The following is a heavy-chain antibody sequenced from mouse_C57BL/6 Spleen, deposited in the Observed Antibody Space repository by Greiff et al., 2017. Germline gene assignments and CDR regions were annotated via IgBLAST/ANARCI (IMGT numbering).Heavy chain of an antibody. J-gene: IGHJ4*01. CDR1: GFTFSNYW. D-gene: IGHD2-3*01. V-gene: IGHV6-3*01. CDR3: TAIYDGYYAMDY. CDR2: IRLKSDNYAT. Sequence: EVQLQESGGGLVQPGGSMKLSCVASGFTFSNYWMNWVRQSPEKGLEWVAQIRLKSDNYATHYAESVKGRFTISRDDPKSSVYLQMNNLRAEDTGIYYCTAIYDGYYAMDYWGQGTSVTVSS.